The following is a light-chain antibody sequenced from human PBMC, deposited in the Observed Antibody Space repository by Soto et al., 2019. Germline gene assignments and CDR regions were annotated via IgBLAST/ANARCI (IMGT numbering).Light chain of an antibody. CDR2: DVS. Sequence: ALTQPRSVSGSPGQSVTISCTGTSSDVATYDFVSWYQQHPGKAPRLMISDVSERPSGVPDRFSGSKSGNTASLTISGLQAEDEADYYCCLYAVTFYVFGTGTKVTVL. CDR1: SSDVATYDF. CDR3: CLYAVTFYV. J-gene: IGLJ1*01. V-gene: IGLV2-11*01.